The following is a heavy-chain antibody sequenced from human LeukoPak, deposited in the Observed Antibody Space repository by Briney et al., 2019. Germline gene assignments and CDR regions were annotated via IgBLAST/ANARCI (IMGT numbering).Heavy chain of an antibody. J-gene: IGHJ4*02. CDR3: VREYHGGYFDF. CDR1: GYIFTSYY. D-gene: IGHD3-16*01. V-gene: IGHV1-46*03. CDR2: VYPSAGTL. Sequence: ASVKVSCKTSGYIFTSYYLHWVRQAPGQGLEWSGVVYPSAGTLDPAQRFRARITLSDDTSTSTAYMELRSLKSEDTAIYFCVREYHGGYFDFWGQGTLVTVSS.